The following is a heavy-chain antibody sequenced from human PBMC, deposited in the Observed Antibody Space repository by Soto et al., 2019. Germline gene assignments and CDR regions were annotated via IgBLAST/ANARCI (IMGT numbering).Heavy chain of an antibody. V-gene: IGHV3-23*01. CDR2: ISGSGGST. CDR1: GLTFSHHA. Sequence: PGGSLRLSCAASGLTFSHHAMSWVRQAPGKGLEWVSAISGSGGSTYYADSVRGRFTVSRDNSKNTLYLQMSSLRAEDTAVYYCAKDPTYTVTYSDFWGHGTLVTVSS. D-gene: IGHD2-21*01. CDR3: AKDPTYTVTYSDF. J-gene: IGHJ4*01.